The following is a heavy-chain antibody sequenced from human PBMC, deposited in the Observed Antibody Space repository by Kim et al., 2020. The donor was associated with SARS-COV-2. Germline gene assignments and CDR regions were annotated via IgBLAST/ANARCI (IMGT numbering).Heavy chain of an antibody. CDR3: ARDPVYDSSGYYDY. J-gene: IGHJ4*02. V-gene: IGHV3-30*07. Sequence: AAGKGRFTISRDKSKNTLYLQMNSLRAEDTAVYYCARDPVYDSSGYYDYWGQGTLVTVSS. D-gene: IGHD3-22*01.